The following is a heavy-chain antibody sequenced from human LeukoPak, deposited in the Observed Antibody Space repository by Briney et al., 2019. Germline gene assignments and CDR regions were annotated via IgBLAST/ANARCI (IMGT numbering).Heavy chain of an antibody. V-gene: IGHV3-23*01. CDR3: ARLPTFYYDSSHYHYDY. D-gene: IGHD3-22*01. CDR1: GFTFSSYA. J-gene: IGHJ4*02. Sequence: GGSLRLSCAASGFTFSSYAMSWVRQAPGKGLEWASSISGSGPSTDYADSVKGRFTISRDKAKNTLYLQMNSLRAEDTAVYYCARLPTFYYDSSHYHYDYWGQGTLVTVSS. CDR2: ISGSGPST.